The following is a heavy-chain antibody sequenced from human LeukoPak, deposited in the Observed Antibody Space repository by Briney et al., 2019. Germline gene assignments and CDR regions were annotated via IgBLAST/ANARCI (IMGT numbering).Heavy chain of an antibody. D-gene: IGHD3-3*01. J-gene: IGHJ4*02. Sequence: GASVKVSCRASGYTFTSHYMHWVRQAPGQGLEWMGVINPSVGSTSYPQKFQGRVTMSRDTATRTVYMELSSLKSEDTAVYYCAAPGASGFVGNFWSGPLDFWGQGALVTVSS. CDR3: AAPGASGFVGNFWSGPLDF. CDR2: INPSVGST. CDR1: GYTFTSHY. V-gene: IGHV1-46*01.